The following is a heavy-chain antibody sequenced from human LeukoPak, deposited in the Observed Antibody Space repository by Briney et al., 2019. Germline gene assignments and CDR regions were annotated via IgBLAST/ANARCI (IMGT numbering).Heavy chain of an antibody. CDR1: EFTFSSYS. J-gene: IGHJ4*02. CDR3: ARRKQTYYYGSGSYSPLHY. Sequence: GSLRLSCAASEFTFSSYSMNWVRQAPGKGLEWIGEINHSGSTNYNPSLKSRVTISVDTSKNQFSLKLSSVTAADTAVYYCARRKQTYYYGSGSYSPLHYWGQGTLVTVSS. D-gene: IGHD3-10*01. V-gene: IGHV4-34*01. CDR2: INHSGST.